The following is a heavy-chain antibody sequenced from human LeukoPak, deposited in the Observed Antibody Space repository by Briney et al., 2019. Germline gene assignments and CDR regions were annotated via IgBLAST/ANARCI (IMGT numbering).Heavy chain of an antibody. V-gene: IGHV3-23*01. CDR1: GFTFSSYA. J-gene: IGHJ4*02. CDR3: ARVIRAAPGKGYFDY. D-gene: IGHD6-13*01. Sequence: GGSLRLSCAASGFTFSSYAMSWVRQAPGKGLEWVSTISGSGAYTYYADSVKGRFTISRDNSKNTLYLQMNSLRAEDTAVYYCARVIRAAPGKGYFDYWGQGTLVTVSS. CDR2: ISGSGAYT.